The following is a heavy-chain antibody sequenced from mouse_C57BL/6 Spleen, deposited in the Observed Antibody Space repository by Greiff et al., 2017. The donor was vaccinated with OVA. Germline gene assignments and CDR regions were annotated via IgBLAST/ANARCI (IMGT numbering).Heavy chain of an antibody. D-gene: IGHD3-2*02. CDR1: GYTFTDYY. CDR3: ARIRLGFAY. CDR2: INPNNGGT. V-gene: IGHV1-26*01. J-gene: IGHJ3*01. Sequence: EVQLQQSGPELVKPGASVKISCKASGYTFTDYYMNWVKQSHGKSLEWIGDINPNNGGTSYNQKFKGKATLTVDKSSSTAYMELRSLTSEDSAVYYCARIRLGFAYWGQGTLVTVSA.